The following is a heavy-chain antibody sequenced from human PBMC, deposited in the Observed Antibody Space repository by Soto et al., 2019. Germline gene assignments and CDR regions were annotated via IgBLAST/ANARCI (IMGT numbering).Heavy chain of an antibody. CDR1: GGTFSSYA. CDR2: IIPIFGT. Sequence: QVLLEQSGAEVKKPGSSGKVSCKAPGGTFSSYALTWVRQAPGQGLEWMGGIIPIFGTKYAKRYQGRLTIIADESTSTAYMELSSLRSEDTAVYYCARGPTYYYYGLDVWGQGTTVTVSS. CDR3: ARGPTYYYYGLDV. J-gene: IGHJ6*02. V-gene: IGHV1-69*01.